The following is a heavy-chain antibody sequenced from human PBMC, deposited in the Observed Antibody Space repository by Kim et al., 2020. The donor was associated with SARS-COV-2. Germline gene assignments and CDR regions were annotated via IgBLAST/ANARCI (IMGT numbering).Heavy chain of an antibody. Sequence: VKGRLTISRDSAKNSLHLQMNSLRAEETAVYYCARSGGYYYGSGYGMDVWGQGTTVTVSS. D-gene: IGHD3-10*01. V-gene: IGHV3-11*06. J-gene: IGHJ6*02. CDR3: ARSGGYYYGSGYGMDV.